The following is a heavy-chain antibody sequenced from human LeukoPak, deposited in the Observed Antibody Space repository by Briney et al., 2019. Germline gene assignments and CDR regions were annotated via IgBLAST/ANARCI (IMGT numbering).Heavy chain of an antibody. CDR2: ISYDGSKK. CDR1: GFIFSNYA. J-gene: IGHJ4*02. D-gene: IGHD1-26*01. CDR3: AKVIVGATDY. Sequence: GGSLRLSCAASGFIFSNYAIHWVRQAPGKGLEWVAVISYDGSKKSYADSVKGRFTISRDNSKNTLYLQMNSLRAEDTAVYYCAKVIVGATDYWGQGTLVTVSS. V-gene: IGHV3-30*04.